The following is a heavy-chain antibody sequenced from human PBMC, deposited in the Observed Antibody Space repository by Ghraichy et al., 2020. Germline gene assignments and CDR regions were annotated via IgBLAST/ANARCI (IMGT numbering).Heavy chain of an antibody. CDR1: GGSVSSGSYY. V-gene: IGHV4-61*01. CDR2: IYYSGST. Sequence: SETLSLTCTVSGGSVSSGSYYWSWIRQPPGKGLEWIGYIYYSGSTNYNPSLKSRVTISVDTSKNQFSLKLSSVTAADTAVYYCARAPEVLQFFYWGQGTLVTVSS. J-gene: IGHJ4*02. D-gene: IGHD5-24*01. CDR3: ARAPEVLQFFY.